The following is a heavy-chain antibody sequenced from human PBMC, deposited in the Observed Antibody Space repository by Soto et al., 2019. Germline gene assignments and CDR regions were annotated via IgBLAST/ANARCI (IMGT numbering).Heavy chain of an antibody. V-gene: IGHV3-7*01. Sequence: GGSLRLSCAASGFTFSSYWMSWVRQAPGKGLEWVANIKQDGSEKYYVDSVKGRFTISRDNAKNSLYLQMNSLRAEDTAVYYCARGSFPYNWNYGWFDSWGQGTLVPVSS. CDR1: GFTFSSYW. J-gene: IGHJ5*01. CDR2: IKQDGSEK. D-gene: IGHD1-7*01. CDR3: ARGSFPYNWNYGWFDS.